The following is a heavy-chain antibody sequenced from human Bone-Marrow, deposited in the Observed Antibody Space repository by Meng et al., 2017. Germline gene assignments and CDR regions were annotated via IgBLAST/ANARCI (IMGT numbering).Heavy chain of an antibody. D-gene: IGHD6-13*01. CDR3: ARDAGRAAGPR. V-gene: IGHV1-2*06. J-gene: IGHJ4*02. CDR1: GYTFTGYY. Sequence: QGELVQSGAEVKQPGASVRVSCKASGYTFTGYYIHWVRQAPGQGLEWLGRIDCNNGGAIYAQKFQDRVTMTRDTSITTAYMDLSRLTSDDTAVYYCARDAGRAAGPRWGQGTLVTVSS. CDR2: IDCNNGGA.